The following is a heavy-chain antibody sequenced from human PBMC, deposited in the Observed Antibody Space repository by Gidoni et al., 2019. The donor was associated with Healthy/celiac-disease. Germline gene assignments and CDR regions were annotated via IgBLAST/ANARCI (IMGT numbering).Heavy chain of an antibody. CDR3: ARGLGRWGSSSRRLWFDP. Sequence: QVQLQQWGAGLLKPSETLSLTCAVYGGSFSGYYWSWIRQPPGKGLEWIGEINHSGSTNYNPSLKSRVTISVDTSKNQFSLKLSSVTAADTAVYYCARGLGRWGSSSRRLWFDPWDQGTLVTVSS. J-gene: IGHJ5*02. V-gene: IGHV4-34*01. CDR1: GGSFSGYY. D-gene: IGHD6-6*01. CDR2: INHSGST.